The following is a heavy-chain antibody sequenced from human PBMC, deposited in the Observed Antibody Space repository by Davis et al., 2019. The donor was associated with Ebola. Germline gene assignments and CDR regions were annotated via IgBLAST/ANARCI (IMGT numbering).Heavy chain of an antibody. D-gene: IGHD2-15*01. V-gene: IGHV4-39*01. Sequence: MPSETLSLTCTASGASITSTSYYLEWIRQPPGKGLEWIGSLYYTGSSYYNPSLESRITLSVDTSNKQVTLKLDSVTAADTAVYYCVRATDYCIGGYCSAHKYAFDIWGQGTMVTVSS. CDR3: VRATDYCIGGYCSAHKYAFDI. CDR2: LYYTGSS. CDR1: GASITSTSYY. J-gene: IGHJ3*02.